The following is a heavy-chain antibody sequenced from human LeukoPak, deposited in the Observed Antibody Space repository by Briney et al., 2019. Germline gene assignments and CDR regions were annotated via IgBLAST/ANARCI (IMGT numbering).Heavy chain of an antibody. D-gene: IGHD1-26*01. Sequence: SETLSLTCTVSGGSISSSSYYWGWIRQPPGKGLEWIGSIYYSGSTYYNPSLKSRVTISVDTSKNQFSLKLSSVTAADTAVYYCATAYSGSYYHWGQGTLVTVSS. CDR1: GGSISSSSYY. V-gene: IGHV4-39*07. CDR3: ATAYSGSYYH. CDR2: IYYSGST. J-gene: IGHJ5*02.